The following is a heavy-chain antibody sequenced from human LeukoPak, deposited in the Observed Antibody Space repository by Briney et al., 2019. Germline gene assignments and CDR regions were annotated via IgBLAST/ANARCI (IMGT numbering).Heavy chain of an antibody. J-gene: IGHJ6*03. D-gene: IGHD1-1*01. CDR2: ISSSSSYI. CDR1: GFTFSSYS. CDR3: ARERGTTGTAYYYYYYMDV. Sequence: GALRLSCAASGFTFSSYSMNWVRQAPGKGLEWVSSISSSSSYIYYADSVKGRFTISRDNAKNSLYLQMNSLRAEDTAVYYCARERGTTGTAYYYYYYMDVWGKGTTVTVSS. V-gene: IGHV3-21*01.